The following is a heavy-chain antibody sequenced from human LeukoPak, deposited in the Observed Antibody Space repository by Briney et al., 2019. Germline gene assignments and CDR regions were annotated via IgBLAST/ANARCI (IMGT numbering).Heavy chain of an antibody. J-gene: IGHJ4*02. CDR3: AGCAGNSCYFDY. CDR2: IKQYGSAK. CDR1: GFSFISCW. D-gene: IGHD1-1*01. Sequence: GGSLTLSCAASGFSFISCWMSWVRQAPAKGLEWVGNIKQYGSAKNYVNSVKGRFTISRDNAKNSLYLQLNSLRAEDTAVYYCAGCAGNSCYFDYWGQGTLVIVSS. V-gene: IGHV3-7*01.